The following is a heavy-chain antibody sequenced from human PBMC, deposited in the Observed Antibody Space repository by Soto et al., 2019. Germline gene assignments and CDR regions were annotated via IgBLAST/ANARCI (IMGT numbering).Heavy chain of an antibody. V-gene: IGHV3-30-3*01. Sequence: QVQLMESGGGVVQPGRSLRLSCAASRFIFSSYTMHWVRQAPGKGLGWVAVISYDGNNEYYADSVKGRCTISRDNSKNTVYLQMTSLRPEDSAVYFCARGGIPPYYYYGMDVWGQGTTVTVSS. CDR3: ARGGIPPYYYYGMDV. J-gene: IGHJ6*02. CDR2: ISYDGNNE. CDR1: RFIFSSYT. D-gene: IGHD2-15*01.